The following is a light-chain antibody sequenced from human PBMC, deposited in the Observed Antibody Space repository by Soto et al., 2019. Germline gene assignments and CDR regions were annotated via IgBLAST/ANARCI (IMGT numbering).Light chain of an antibody. CDR2: GAS. Sequence: NLSWSRGQGATLSCRSSQSVSSNLAWYQQKPGQAPRLLIYGASTRATGIPARFSGSGSGTEFTLTISSLQSEDFAVYYCQQYNTWTWTFGQGTKVDI. J-gene: IGKJ1*01. V-gene: IGKV3-15*01. CDR1: QSVSSN. CDR3: QQYNTWTWT.